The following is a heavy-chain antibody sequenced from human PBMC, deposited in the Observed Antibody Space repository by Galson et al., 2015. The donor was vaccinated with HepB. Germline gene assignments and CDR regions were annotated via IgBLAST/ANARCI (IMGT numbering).Heavy chain of an antibody. CDR3: AKRTDSSGSRGGAFDI. CDR2: ISGSGGTT. CDR1: GFAFSSYA. Sequence: SLRLSCAASGFAFSSYAMSWVRQAPGKGLEWVSSISGSGGTTYYADSVKGRFTISRDTSKSTLYLQMNSLRAEDTALYYRAKRTDSSGSRGGAFDIWGQGTMVTVSS. D-gene: IGHD3-22*01. J-gene: IGHJ3*02. V-gene: IGHV3-23*01.